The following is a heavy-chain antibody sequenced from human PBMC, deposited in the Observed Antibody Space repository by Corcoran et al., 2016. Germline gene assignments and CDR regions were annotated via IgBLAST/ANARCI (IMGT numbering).Heavy chain of an antibody. J-gene: IGHJ6*02. CDR2: INHSGST. D-gene: IGHD6-6*01. V-gene: IGHV4-34*01. CDR1: GGSFSGYY. CDR3: ARVSRIAARPSGMDV. Sequence: QVQLQQWGAGLLKPSETLSLTCAVYGGSFSGYYWSWIRQPPGKGLEWIGEINHSGSTNYNPSLKSRVTISVDTSKNQFSLKLSSVTAADTAVYYWARVSRIAARPSGMDVWGQGTTVTVSS.